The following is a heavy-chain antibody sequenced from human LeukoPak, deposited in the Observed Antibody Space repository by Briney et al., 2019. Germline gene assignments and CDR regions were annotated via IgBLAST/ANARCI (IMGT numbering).Heavy chain of an antibody. CDR1: GFTFSSYA. Sequence: GGSLRLSCAASGFTFSSYAMHWVRQAPGKGLEWVAFISYDGINKYYADSVKGRFTISGDSSKTTLYLQMNSLRAEDTAVYYCAKEDQYYYDRPSAFGIWGQGTMVTVSS. CDR2: ISYDGINK. D-gene: IGHD3-22*01. CDR3: AKEDQYYYDRPSAFGI. V-gene: IGHV3-30-3*01. J-gene: IGHJ3*02.